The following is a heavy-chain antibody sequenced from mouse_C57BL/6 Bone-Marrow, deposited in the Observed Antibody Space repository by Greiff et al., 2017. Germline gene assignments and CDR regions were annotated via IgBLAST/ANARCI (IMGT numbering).Heavy chain of an antibody. D-gene: IGHD2-5*01. CDR3: ARPYYSNYWYFDV. V-gene: IGHV1-55*01. Sequence: QVQLKQPGAELVKPGASVKMSCKASGYTFTSYWITWVKQRPGQGLAWIGDIYPGSGSTNYNEKFKSKATLTVDTSSSTAYVQLSSLTSEDSAVYYCARPYYSNYWYFDVWGTGTTVTVSS. CDR2: IYPGSGST. J-gene: IGHJ1*03. CDR1: GYTFTSYW.